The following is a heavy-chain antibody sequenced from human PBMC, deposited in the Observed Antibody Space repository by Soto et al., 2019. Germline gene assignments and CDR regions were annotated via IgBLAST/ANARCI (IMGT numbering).Heavy chain of an antibody. CDR1: GYTFSGHY. CDR3: GRGRSGQIVIFY. D-gene: IGHD1-26*01. V-gene: IGHV1-2*02. CDR2: IGPESGAT. Sequence: ASVKVSCKTSGYTFSGHYIHWVRQAPQQGPEWMGEIGPESGATRYAEKFRGRVTITMDTSITTVYMELSNLSPDDTAVYYCGRGRSGQIVIFYWGQGTPVTVSS. J-gene: IGHJ4*02.